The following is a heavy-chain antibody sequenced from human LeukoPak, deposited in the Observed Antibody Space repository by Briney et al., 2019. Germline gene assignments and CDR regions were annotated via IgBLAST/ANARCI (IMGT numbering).Heavy chain of an antibody. V-gene: IGHV1-24*01. J-gene: IGHJ3*02. D-gene: IGHD3-10*01. CDR2: FDPEDGET. CDR3: APGLFYYGLGSDSFDI. CDR1: GYTLTELS. Sequence: ASVKVSCKVSGYTLTELSMHWVRQAPGKGLEWIGGFDPEDGETIYAQKFQGRVTMTEDASTDTAYMELSSLRSEDTAVYYCAPGLFYYGLGSDSFDIWGQGTIVTVSS.